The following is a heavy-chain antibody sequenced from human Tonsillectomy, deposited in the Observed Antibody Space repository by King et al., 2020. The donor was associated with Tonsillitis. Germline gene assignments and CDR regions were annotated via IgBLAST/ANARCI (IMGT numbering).Heavy chain of an antibody. J-gene: IGHJ5*01. Sequence: QLVQSGSEVKKSGESLKISCRGSGHSFPSYWIAWVRQVPGKGLEWMGIIYPGDSDTRYSPSFQGQVIVSADNSISTTYLQWSSLKASDTAIYYCAGLLNYYGLGSYYVDSWGQGTLVTVSS. CDR1: GHSFPSYW. V-gene: IGHV5-51*01. CDR3: AGLLNYYGLGSYYVDS. CDR2: IYPGDSDT. D-gene: IGHD3-10*01.